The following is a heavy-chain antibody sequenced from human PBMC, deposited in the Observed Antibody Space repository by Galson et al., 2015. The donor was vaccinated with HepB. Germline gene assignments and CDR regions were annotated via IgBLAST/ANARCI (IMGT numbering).Heavy chain of an antibody. V-gene: IGHV3-48*01. Sequence: SLRPSCPASGFTFTTSSMNWVRQAPGKGLEWISYITPSSHRILYADSVRGRFTVSRDNAKNSVYLQMNSLRVEDTAVYFCFNNSWEQVGYWGQGTLVTVSS. CDR3: FNNSWEQVGY. CDR1: GFTFTTSS. CDR2: ITPSSHRI. D-gene: IGHD1-26*01. J-gene: IGHJ4*02.